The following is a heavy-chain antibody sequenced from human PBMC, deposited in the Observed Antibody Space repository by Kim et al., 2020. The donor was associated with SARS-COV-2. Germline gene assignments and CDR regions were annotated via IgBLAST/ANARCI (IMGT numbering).Heavy chain of an antibody. J-gene: IGHJ5*02. CDR3: ARDGSWEYQLLDHNWFDP. CDR1: GFTFSSYE. Sequence: LSLTCAASGFTFSSYEMNWVRQAPGKGLEWVSYISSSGSTIYYADSVKGRFTISRDNAKNSLYLQMNSLRAEDTAVYYCARDGSWEYQLLDHNWFDPWGQGTLVTVSS. CDR2: ISSSGSTI. D-gene: IGHD2-2*01. V-gene: IGHV3-48*03.